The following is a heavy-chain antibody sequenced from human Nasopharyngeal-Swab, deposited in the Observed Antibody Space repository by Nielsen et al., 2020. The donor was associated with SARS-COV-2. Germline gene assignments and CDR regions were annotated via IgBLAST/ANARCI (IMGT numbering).Heavy chain of an antibody. CDR2: VNGDGSGT. J-gene: IGHJ4*02. CDR3: AVGQHAGAFDY. Sequence: GESLKISCAASGFTFSRYGMHWVRQAPGKGLVWVSRVNGDGSGTGHADSVKGRFTISRDNAKSMLYLQMNSLRAEDTAVYYCAVGQHAGAFDYWGQGTLVTVSS. D-gene: IGHD1-26*01. CDR1: GFTFSRYG. V-gene: IGHV3-74*01.